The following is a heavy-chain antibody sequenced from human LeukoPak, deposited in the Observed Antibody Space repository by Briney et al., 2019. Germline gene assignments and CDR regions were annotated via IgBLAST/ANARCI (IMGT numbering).Heavy chain of an antibody. D-gene: IGHD4-17*01. CDR1: GGSISGGSYY. CDR3: ARGVYGDYLLYFDY. CDR2: IYYSGST. Sequence: SETLSLTCTVSGGSISGGSYYWGWIRQSPGKGLEWIGSIYYSGSTYYNPSLKSRVTISVDTSKNQFSLKLSSVTAADTAVYYCARGVYGDYLLYFDYWGQGTLVTVSS. V-gene: IGHV4-39*07. J-gene: IGHJ4*02.